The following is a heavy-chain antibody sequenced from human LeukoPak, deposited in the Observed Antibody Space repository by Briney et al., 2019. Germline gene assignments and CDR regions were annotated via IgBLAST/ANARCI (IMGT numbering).Heavy chain of an antibody. D-gene: IGHD6-6*01. Sequence: SETLSLTCTVSGGSISTYYWNWIRQPPGKGLEWIGYIYYSGSTNYNPSLKSRVTISVDTSKNQFSLKLSSVTAADTAVYYCARALSIAARPGAFDIWGQGTMVTVSS. CDR2: IYYSGST. CDR3: ARALSIAARPGAFDI. CDR1: GGSISTYY. V-gene: IGHV4-59*01. J-gene: IGHJ3*02.